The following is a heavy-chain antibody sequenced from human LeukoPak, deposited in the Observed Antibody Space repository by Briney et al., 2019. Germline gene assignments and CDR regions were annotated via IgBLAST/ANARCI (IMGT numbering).Heavy chain of an antibody. CDR1: GGSISSYY. D-gene: IGHD3-22*01. Sequence: PSETPSLTCTVSGGSISSYYWSWIRQPPGKGLEWIGYIYTSGSTNYNPSLKSRVTISVDTSKNQFSLKLSSVTAADTAVYYCARHRNYYDSSGYEVDYWGQGTLVTVSS. V-gene: IGHV4-4*09. CDR3: ARHRNYYDSSGYEVDY. J-gene: IGHJ4*02. CDR2: IYTSGST.